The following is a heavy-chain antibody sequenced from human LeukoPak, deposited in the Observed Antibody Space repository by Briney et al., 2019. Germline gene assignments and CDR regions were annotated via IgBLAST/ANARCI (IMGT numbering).Heavy chain of an antibody. CDR3: AKGMTAPLGYYYYYYMDV. CDR2: IRHDGSNK. Sequence: GGSLRLSCAASGFTFSSYGMHWVRQAPGKGLEWVAFIRHDGSNKNYADSVKGRFTISRDNSKNTLYLQMNSLRAEDTAVYYCAKGMTAPLGYYYYYYMDVWGKGTTVTISS. D-gene: IGHD6-13*01. CDR1: GFTFSSYG. J-gene: IGHJ6*03. V-gene: IGHV3-30*02.